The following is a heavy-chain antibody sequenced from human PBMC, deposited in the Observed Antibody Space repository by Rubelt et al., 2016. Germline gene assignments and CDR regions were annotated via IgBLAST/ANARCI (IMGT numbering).Heavy chain of an antibody. V-gene: IGHV4-34*01. CDR2: INHSGST. CDR3: ARGGRYYGSGSYQRHNWFDP. CDR1: GGSFSGYY. D-gene: IGHD3-10*01. J-gene: IGHJ5*02. Sequence: QVQLQQWGAGLLKPSETLSLTCAVYGGSFSGYYWSWIRQPPGKGLEWIGEINHSGSTNYNPSLKSRVTISVDTSKNQCSLKLSSVTAAETAVYYCARGGRYYGSGSYQRHNWFDPWGQGTLVTVSS.